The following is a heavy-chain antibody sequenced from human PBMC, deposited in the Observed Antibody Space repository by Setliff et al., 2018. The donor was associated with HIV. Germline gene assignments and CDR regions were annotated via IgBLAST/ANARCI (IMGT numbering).Heavy chain of an antibody. Sequence: PSETLSLTCTVSGGSITTGNYIWSWIRQPAGKGLEWIGHIYTSGSTNYNPSLKSRVTMSVDTSKNQFSLRLSSVTAADTAVYYCARVAPGELFYDSSGYYYVPDAFDIWGRGTPVTVSS. CDR1: GGSITTGNYI. CDR2: IYTSGST. J-gene: IGHJ3*02. V-gene: IGHV4-61*09. D-gene: IGHD3-22*01. CDR3: ARVAPGELFYDSSGYYYVPDAFDI.